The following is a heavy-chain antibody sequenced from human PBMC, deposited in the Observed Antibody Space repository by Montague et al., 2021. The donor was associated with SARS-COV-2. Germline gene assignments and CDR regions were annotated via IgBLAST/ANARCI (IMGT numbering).Heavy chain of an antibody. Sequence: SETLSLTCTVSGASISSSSYYWGWIRQPPGKGLEWIGSIYYTGSTYYNPSLKSRVTISVDTSKNQFSLKLSSVTAADTAVYYCARDTRIAMLVVVTRYGLDDWGQGTPVTVSS. CDR2: IYYTGST. CDR1: GASISSSSYY. J-gene: IGHJ6*02. CDR3: ARDTRIAMLVVVTRYGLDD. D-gene: IGHD3-22*01. V-gene: IGHV4-39*07.